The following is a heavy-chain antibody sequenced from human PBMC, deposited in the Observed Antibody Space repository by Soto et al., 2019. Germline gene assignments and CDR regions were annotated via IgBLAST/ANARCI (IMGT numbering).Heavy chain of an antibody. D-gene: IGHD3-9*01. CDR2: ISYDGSNK. CDR1: GFPFSSYG. V-gene: IGHV3-30*18. CDR3: AKAILTGYHYFDY. Sequence: VGSLRLSCAASGFPFSSYGMHWVRQAPGKGLEWVAVISYDGSNKYYADSVKGRFTISRDNSKNTLYLQMNSLRAEDTAVYYCAKAILTGYHYFDYWGQGTLVTVSS. J-gene: IGHJ4*02.